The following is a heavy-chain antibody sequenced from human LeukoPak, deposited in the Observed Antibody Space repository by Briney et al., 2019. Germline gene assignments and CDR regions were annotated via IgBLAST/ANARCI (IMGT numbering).Heavy chain of an antibody. D-gene: IGHD2-2*01. V-gene: IGHV4-39*07. CDR1: GGSISNYY. Sequence: SETLSLTCTVSGGSISNYYWGWIRQPPGKGLEWIGSIYHSGSTYYNPSLKSRVTISVDTSKNQFSLKLSSVTAADTAVYYCARSYAVGYYYYMDVWGKGTTVTISS. CDR2: IYHSGST. CDR3: ARSYAVGYYYYMDV. J-gene: IGHJ6*03.